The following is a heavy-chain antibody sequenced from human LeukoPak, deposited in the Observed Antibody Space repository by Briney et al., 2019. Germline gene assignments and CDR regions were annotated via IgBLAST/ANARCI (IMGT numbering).Heavy chain of an antibody. CDR2: INWNGGST. Sequence: GGSLRLSRAASGFTFDDYGMSWVRHAPGKGLEWVSGINWNGGSTGYADSVKGRFTISRDNAKNSLYLQMNSLRAEDTALYYCARASGGSGYYYNPLPFDYWGQGTLVTVSS. V-gene: IGHV3-20*04. J-gene: IGHJ4*02. CDR3: ARASGGSGYYYNPLPFDY. D-gene: IGHD3-22*01. CDR1: GFTFDDYG.